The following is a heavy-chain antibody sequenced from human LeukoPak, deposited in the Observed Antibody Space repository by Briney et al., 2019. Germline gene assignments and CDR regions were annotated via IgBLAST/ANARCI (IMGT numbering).Heavy chain of an antibody. D-gene: IGHD3-10*01. CDR3: AKPREDYYGSGSYYFDY. Sequence: PGGSLRLSCAASGLTFTNYAMSWVRQAPGKGLEWVSAISGSGGSTYYADSVKGRFTISRDNSKNTLYLQMNSLRAEDTAVYYCAKPREDYYGSGSYYFDYWGQGTLVTVSS. V-gene: IGHV3-23*01. J-gene: IGHJ4*02. CDR1: GLTFTNYA. CDR2: ISGSGGST.